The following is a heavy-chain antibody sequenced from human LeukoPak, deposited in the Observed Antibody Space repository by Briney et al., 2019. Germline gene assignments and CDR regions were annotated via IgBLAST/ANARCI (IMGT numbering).Heavy chain of an antibody. V-gene: IGHV1-2*02. CDR3: ARDESRGPYYFDN. CDR1: GYTFTGYY. J-gene: IGHJ4*02. CDR2: INPNSGGT. Sequence: ASVKVSCKASGYTFTGYYMHWVRQAPGQGLEWMGWINPNSGGTNYAQNLQGRVTMTTDTSTSTAYMELRTLRSDDTAVYYCARDESRGPYYFDNWGQGTLVTVSS.